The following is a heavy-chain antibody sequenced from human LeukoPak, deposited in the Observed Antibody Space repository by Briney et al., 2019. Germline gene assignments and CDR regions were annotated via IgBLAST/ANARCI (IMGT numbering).Heavy chain of an antibody. V-gene: IGHV1-2*02. CDR3: ARDQGGSLLLLNWFDP. CDR1: GYTFTCYY. CDR2: INPNSGGT. J-gene: IGHJ5*02. Sequence: GASVKVSCKASGYTFTCYYMHWVRQAPGQGLEWMGWINPNSGGTNYAKKFQGRVTMTRDTSISTAYIELTRLRSDDTAVYYCARDQGGSLLLLNWFDPWGQGTLVTVSS. D-gene: IGHD2-15*01.